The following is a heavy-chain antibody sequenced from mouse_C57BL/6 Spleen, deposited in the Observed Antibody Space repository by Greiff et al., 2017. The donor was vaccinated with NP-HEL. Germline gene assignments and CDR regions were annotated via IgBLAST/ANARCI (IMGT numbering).Heavy chain of an antibody. CDR3: VREGYDEDYYAMDY. D-gene: IGHD2-2*01. CDR2: IYPGSGNT. V-gene: IGHV1-76*01. CDR1: GYTFTDYY. Sequence: VQLQQSGAELVRPGASVKLSCKASGYTFTDYYINWVKQRPGQGLEWIARIYPGSGNTYYNEKFKGKATLTAEKSSSTAYMQLSSLTSEDSAVYFCVREGYDEDYYAMDYWGQGTSVTVSS. J-gene: IGHJ4*01.